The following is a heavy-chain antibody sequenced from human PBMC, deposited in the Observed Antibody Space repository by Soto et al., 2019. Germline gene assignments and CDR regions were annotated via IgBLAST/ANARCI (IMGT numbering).Heavy chain of an antibody. V-gene: IGHV1-8*01. CDR3: ARERGRGGANY. Sequence: QVQLVQSGAEVKKPGASVKVSCKASGYTFTSYDINWVRQATGQGLEWMGWMNPNSGNTGYAQKFQGRVTMTRNLSTTTPYLELISLRSEDTPVYYCARERGRGGANYWGQGTLVTVSS. CDR2: MNPNSGNT. D-gene: IGHD3-16*01. J-gene: IGHJ4*02. CDR1: GYTFTSYD.